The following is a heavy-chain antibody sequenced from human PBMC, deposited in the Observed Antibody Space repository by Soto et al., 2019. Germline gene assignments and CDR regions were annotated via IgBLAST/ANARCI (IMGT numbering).Heavy chain of an antibody. Sequence: GGSLRLSCAASVFTFTSYWIGWVRQMPGKGLEWMGVIYPGDSDTRYSPSFQGQVTISADKSISTAYLQWSSLKASDTAMYYCARVVVDYYYMDVWGKGTTVTVSS. V-gene: IGHV5-51*01. CDR2: IYPGDSDT. CDR3: ARVVVDYYYMDV. J-gene: IGHJ6*03. CDR1: VFTFTSYW. D-gene: IGHD2-2*01.